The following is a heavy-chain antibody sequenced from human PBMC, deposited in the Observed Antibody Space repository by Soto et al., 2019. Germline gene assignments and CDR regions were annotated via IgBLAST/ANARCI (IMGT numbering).Heavy chain of an antibody. Sequence: GESLKISCKGSGYSFTSYWIGWVRQMPGKGLEWMGIIYPGDSDTRYSPSFQGQVTISADKSISTAYLQWSSLKASDTAMYYCARSPQKIAAADDAFDIWGQGTMVTLSS. J-gene: IGHJ3*02. CDR2: IYPGDSDT. CDR3: ARSPQKIAAADDAFDI. CDR1: GYSFTSYW. D-gene: IGHD6-13*01. V-gene: IGHV5-51*01.